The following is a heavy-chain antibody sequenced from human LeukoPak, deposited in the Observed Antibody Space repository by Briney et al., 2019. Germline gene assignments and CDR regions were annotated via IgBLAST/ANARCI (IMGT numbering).Heavy chain of an antibody. D-gene: IGHD6-19*01. CDR3: ARHILGSSGRYYFDY. J-gene: IGHJ4*02. CDR2: IYPGDSDT. CDR1: GYNFTNYW. V-gene: IGHV5-51*01. Sequence: GESLKISCKGSGYNFTNYWIGWVRQMPGKGLEWMGIIYPGDSDTRYSPSFQGQVTISADKSINTAYLQWSSLKASDTAMYYCARHILGSSGRYYFDYWGQGTLVTVSS.